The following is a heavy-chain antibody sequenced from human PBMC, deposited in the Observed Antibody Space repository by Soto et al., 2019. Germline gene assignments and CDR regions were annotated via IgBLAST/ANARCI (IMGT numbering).Heavy chain of an antibody. D-gene: IGHD3-22*01. CDR2: MNPNSGNT. CDR1: GYTFTSYD. CDR3: ARPLPINSSVYQDDAFGI. J-gene: IGHJ3*02. V-gene: IGHV1-8*01. Sequence: QVQLVQSGAEVKKPGASVKVSCKASGYTFTSYDINWVRQATGQGLEWMGWMNPNSGNTGYAQKFQGRFTMTRNTSISTANMELSSLRSEDTAVYYCARPLPINSSVYQDDAFGIWGQGTMVTLSS.